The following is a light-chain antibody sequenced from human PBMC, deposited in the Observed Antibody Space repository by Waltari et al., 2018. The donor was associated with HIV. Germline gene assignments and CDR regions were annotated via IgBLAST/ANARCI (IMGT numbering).Light chain of an antibody. CDR2: HDT. Sequence: SYVLTQSPSVSVAPGKTARLTCGGQNIGSKSVNWYQQQQGQAPVMVIYHDTDRPSGIPDRFSGSNSEDTATLTIRRVEVGDEADYYCQVWDTNTDQYVIFGGGTNLAV. CDR1: NIGSKS. CDR3: QVWDTNTDQYVI. V-gene: IGLV3-21*01. J-gene: IGLJ2*01.